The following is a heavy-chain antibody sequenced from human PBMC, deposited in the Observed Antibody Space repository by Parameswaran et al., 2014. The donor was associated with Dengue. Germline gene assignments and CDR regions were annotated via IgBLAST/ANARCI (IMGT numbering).Heavy chain of an antibody. V-gene: IGHV4-39*01. D-gene: IGHD2-8*01. Sequence: WIRQPPGKGLEWIGTVSSSGSTYSNPSLKSRLTISVDTSKNQFSLKLTSVTAADTALYYCTRHGAYCSNGVCYNVNIGYWGQGTLVTVSS. CDR3: TRHGAYCSNGVCYNVNIGY. CDR2: VSSSGST. J-gene: IGHJ4*02.